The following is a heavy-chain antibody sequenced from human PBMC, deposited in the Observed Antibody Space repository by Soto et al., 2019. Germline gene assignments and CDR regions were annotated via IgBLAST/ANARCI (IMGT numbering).Heavy chain of an antibody. CDR1: GYTFTTYG. J-gene: IGHJ6*02. CDR2: ISAFNGNT. Sequence: ASVKVSCKASGYTFTTYGISWVRQAPGQGLEWMGWISAFNGNTNFPQKFQRRVTLTTDTSTTTAYMELRSLRVDDTAVYYCARDQGPKSGYDYSYYYDGMDVWGQGTTVTVS. D-gene: IGHD5-12*01. V-gene: IGHV1-18*01. CDR3: ARDQGPKSGYDYSYYYDGMDV.